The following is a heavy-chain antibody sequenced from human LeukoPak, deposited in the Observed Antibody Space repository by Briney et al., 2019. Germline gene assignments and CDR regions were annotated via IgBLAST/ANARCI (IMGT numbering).Heavy chain of an antibody. V-gene: IGHV4-59*08. CDR2: IHYSGST. D-gene: IGHD5-24*01. CDR1: GGSISGYY. J-gene: IGHJ4*02. CDR3: ARHGQNDGYPLDY. Sequence: SETLSLTCTVSGGSISGYYWSWIRQPPGNGLEWIAYIHYSGSTNYNPPLKSRLTISVDTSKHQLSLKLNSVTDADTAVYYCARHGQNDGYPLDYWGQGTLVSVSS.